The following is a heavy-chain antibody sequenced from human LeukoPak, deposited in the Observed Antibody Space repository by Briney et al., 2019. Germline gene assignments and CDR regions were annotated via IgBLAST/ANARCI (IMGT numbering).Heavy chain of an antibody. CDR3: ATETIGRHYDY. D-gene: IGHD1-14*01. Sequence: GGSLRLSCAASGFTFSACGFNWVRQAPGKGLGWVSAIGPTGTDRYYADSVRGRFTISRDNAKNSMYLQMDSLRDEDTAVYYCATETIGRHYDYWGQGTLLTVSS. CDR2: IGPTGTDR. J-gene: IGHJ4*02. V-gene: IGHV3-21*01. CDR1: GFTFSACG.